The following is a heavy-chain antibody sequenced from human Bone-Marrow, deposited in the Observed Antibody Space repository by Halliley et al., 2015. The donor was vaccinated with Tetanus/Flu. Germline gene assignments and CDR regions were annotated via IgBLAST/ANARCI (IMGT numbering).Heavy chain of an antibody. D-gene: IGHD3-10*01. CDR3: ARDNMAFDC. Sequence: GPEWVGMINPSGGSTNYAQKFQGRVTMTRDTSTSTVYMELSSLRSEDTAVYYCARDNMAFDCWGQGTLVTVSS. J-gene: IGHJ4*02. V-gene: IGHV1-46*01. CDR2: INPSGGST.